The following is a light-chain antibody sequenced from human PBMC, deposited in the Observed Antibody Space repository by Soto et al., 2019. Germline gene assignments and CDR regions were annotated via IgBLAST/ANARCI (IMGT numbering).Light chain of an antibody. J-gene: IGLJ2*01. CDR2: EGS. Sequence: QSALTQPASVSGSPGQSIAISCTGTSSDVGGYNLVSWYQQHPGKAPKLMIYEGSKRPLGVSDRFSGSKSGNTASLTISGLQAEDEADYYCSSSAGSSTFVVFGGGTKLTVL. CDR3: SSSAGSSTFVV. V-gene: IGLV2-23*03. CDR1: SSDVGGYNL.